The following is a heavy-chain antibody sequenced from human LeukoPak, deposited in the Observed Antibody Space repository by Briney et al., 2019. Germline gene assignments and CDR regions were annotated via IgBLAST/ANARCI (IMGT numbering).Heavy chain of an antibody. Sequence: PSETLSLTCTVSGGSISSASYHWSWVRQPAGKGLEWIGRIYTSGSTNYNPSLKSRVTISVDTSKNPFSLKLSSVTAAATAVYYCASGRYGSGYIDYWGQGTLVTVSA. V-gene: IGHV4-61*02. CDR2: IYTSGST. CDR3: ASGRYGSGYIDY. J-gene: IGHJ4*02. D-gene: IGHD3-10*01. CDR1: GGSISSASYH.